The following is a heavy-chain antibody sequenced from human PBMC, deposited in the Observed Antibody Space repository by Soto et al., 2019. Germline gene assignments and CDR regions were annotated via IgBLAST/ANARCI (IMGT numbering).Heavy chain of an antibody. Sequence: GGSLRLSFAASGFTFSTYGMVWVRQAPGKGLECFSYISSSGSTIYYADSVKGRFTISRDNARNSLYLQMNSLRVEDTAVYYCARGVYYDSSGYYDYWYFDLWGRGTLVTVSS. CDR2: ISSSGSTI. J-gene: IGHJ2*01. CDR1: GFTFSTYG. CDR3: ARGVYYDSSGYYDYWYFDL. V-gene: IGHV3-48*03. D-gene: IGHD3-22*01.